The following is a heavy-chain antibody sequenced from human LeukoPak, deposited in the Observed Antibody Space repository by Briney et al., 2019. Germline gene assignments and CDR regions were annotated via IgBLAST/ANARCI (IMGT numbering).Heavy chain of an antibody. CDR2: INHSGST. J-gene: IGHJ6*02. CDR1: GGSVSSGGYY. CDR3: ARVFSSVRFLEWLPFPSGPGYYYGMDV. V-gene: IGHV4-61*08. D-gene: IGHD3-3*01. Sequence: SETLSLTCTVSGGSVSSGGYYWSWIRQPPGKGLEWIGEINHSGSTNYNPSLKSRVTISVDTSKNQFSLKLSSVTAADTAVYYCARVFSSVRFLEWLPFPSGPGYYYGMDVWGQGTTVTVSS.